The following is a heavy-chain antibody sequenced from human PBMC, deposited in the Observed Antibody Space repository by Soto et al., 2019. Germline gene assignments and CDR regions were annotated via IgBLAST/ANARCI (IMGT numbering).Heavy chain of an antibody. Sequence: SGHTLVIPTQTLTLTCTFSGFSLSTSGRCVSWIRQPPGKALEWLARIDWYGDKYYSTSLKTRLTSSRDTSKNHLALTMTHMEPVHTATYSSARIRLYGSGSAYYYYGMDVWGQGTTVTVS. J-gene: IGHJ6*02. D-gene: IGHD3-10*01. CDR1: GFSLSTSGRC. CDR3: ARIRLYGSGSAYYYYGMDV. CDR2: IDWYGDK. V-gene: IGHV2-70*11.